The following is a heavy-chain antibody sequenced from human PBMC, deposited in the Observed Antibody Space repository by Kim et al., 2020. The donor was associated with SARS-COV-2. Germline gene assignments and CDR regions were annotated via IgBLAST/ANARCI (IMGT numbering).Heavy chain of an antibody. Sequence: GDITGYADSVQGRFTISEDNSKNTLYLQMSSLRAEDTAIYYCANPRQPDYWGQGTLVTVSS. V-gene: IGHV3-23*01. J-gene: IGHJ4*02. CDR2: GDIT. CDR3: ANPRQPDY. D-gene: IGHD6-13*01.